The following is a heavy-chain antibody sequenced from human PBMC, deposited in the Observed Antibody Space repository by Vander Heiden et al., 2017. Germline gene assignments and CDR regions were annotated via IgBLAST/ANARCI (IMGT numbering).Heavy chain of an antibody. CDR1: GFTFNTYW. CDR3: ANAGMPLY. J-gene: IGHJ4*02. CDR2: INSDGSSP. V-gene: IGHV3-74*01. D-gene: IGHD2-2*01. Sequence: EVQLVESGGDLVQPGGSLRLSGAASGFTFNTYWMHWVRQAPGKGLGWVSRINSDGSSPSYADSVKGRFTISRDNAKNTLYLQMNSLRAEDTAVYYCANAGMPLYWGQGTLVTVSS.